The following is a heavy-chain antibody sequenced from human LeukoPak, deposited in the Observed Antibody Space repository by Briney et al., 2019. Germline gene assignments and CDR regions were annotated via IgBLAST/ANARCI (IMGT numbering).Heavy chain of an antibody. J-gene: IGHJ4*02. D-gene: IGHD5-18*01. CDR1: GGSVRTTSHY. CDR3: ARCSAIQLWFYY. Sequence: SETLSLTCTVSGGSVRTTSHYWNWIRQPPGKGLEWIGYIYYSGNTNYNPSLKSRVTISVDTSNNQFSLKLSSVTAADTAVYYCARCSAIQLWFYYWGQGTLVTVSS. V-gene: IGHV4-61*01. CDR2: IYYSGNT.